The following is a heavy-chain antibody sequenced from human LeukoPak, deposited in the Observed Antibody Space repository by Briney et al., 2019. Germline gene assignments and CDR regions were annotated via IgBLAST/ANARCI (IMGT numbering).Heavy chain of an antibody. CDR3: ARGECSSTSCYYFDY. V-gene: IGHV4-30-4*01. CDR2: IYYSGST. D-gene: IGHD2-2*01. CDR1: GGSISSGDYY. Sequence: SETLSLTCTVSGGSISSGDYYWSWIRQPPGKGLEWIGYIYYSGSTYYNPSLESRVTISVDTSKNQFSLKLSSVTAADTAVYYCARGECSSTSCYYFDYWGQGTLVTVSS. J-gene: IGHJ4*02.